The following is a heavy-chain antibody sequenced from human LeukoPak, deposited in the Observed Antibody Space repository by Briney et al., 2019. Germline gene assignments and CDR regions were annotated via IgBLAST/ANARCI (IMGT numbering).Heavy chain of an antibody. Sequence: GGSLRLSCAASGFTFSSYAMSWVRQAPGKGLKWVSTINDNGDGTYYADSVKGRFTISRDNSKNTLYLQMNSLRAEDTAVYYCARETDTYVDYWGQGTLVTVSS. D-gene: IGHD3-9*01. CDR2: INDNGDGT. J-gene: IGHJ4*02. V-gene: IGHV3-23*01. CDR3: ARETDTYVDY. CDR1: GFTFSSYA.